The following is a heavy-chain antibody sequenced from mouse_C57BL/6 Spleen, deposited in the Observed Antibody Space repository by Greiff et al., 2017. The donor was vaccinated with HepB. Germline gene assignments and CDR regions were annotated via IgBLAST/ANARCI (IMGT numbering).Heavy chain of an antibody. D-gene: IGHD2-5*01. CDR2: ISSGGDYI. J-gene: IGHJ3*01. CDR1: GFTFSSYA. Sequence: EVKLVESGEGLVKPGGSLKLSCAASGFTFSSYAMSWVRQTPEKRLEWVAYISSGGDYIYYADTVKGRFTISRDNARNTLYLQMSSLKSEDTAMYYCTRDYSNYAWFAYWGQGTLVTVSA. V-gene: IGHV5-9-1*02. CDR3: TRDYSNYAWFAY.